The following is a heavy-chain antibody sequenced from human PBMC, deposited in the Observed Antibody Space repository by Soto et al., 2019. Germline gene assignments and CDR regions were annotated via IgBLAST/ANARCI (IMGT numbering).Heavy chain of an antibody. CDR2: INSDGSST. CDR1: GFTFSSYW. V-gene: IGHV3-74*01. J-gene: IGHJ4*02. Sequence: EVQLVESGGGLVQPGESLRLSCAASGFTFSSYWMHWVRQAPGKGLVWVSRINSDGSSTSYAGSVKGRFTISRVNAKNTLDLQMNSLRAEDTAVYYCVRTSLVVAAATREDYWGQGTLVTVSS. CDR3: VRTSLVVAAATREDY. D-gene: IGHD2-15*01.